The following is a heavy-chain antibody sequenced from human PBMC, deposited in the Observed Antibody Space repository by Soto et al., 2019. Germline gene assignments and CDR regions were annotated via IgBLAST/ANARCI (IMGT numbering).Heavy chain of an antibody. Sequence: ASATLSLTCAVPGGSISSSNWWSWVRQPPGKGLEWIGEIYHSGSTNYNPSLKSRVTISVDKSKNQFSLKLSSVTDADTAVYYCARDLRSSSWYYYYGMDVWGQGTTVT. V-gene: IGHV4-4*02. CDR1: GGSISSSNW. J-gene: IGHJ6*02. D-gene: IGHD6-13*01. CDR3: ARDLRSSSWYYYYGMDV. CDR2: IYHSGST.